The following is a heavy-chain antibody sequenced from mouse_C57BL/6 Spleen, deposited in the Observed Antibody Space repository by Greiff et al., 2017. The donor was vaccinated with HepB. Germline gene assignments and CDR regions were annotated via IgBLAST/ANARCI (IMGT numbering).Heavy chain of an antibody. CDR1: GFTFSDYG. V-gene: IGHV5-17*01. J-gene: IGHJ4*01. Sequence: DVMLVESGGGLVKPGGSLKLSCAASGFTFSDYGMHWVRQAPEKGLEWVAYISSGSSTIYYADTVKGRFTISRDNAKNTLFLQMTSLRSEDTAMYYCARKEPPGIMDYWGQGTSVTVSS. CDR2: ISSGSSTI. CDR3: ARKEPPGIMDY.